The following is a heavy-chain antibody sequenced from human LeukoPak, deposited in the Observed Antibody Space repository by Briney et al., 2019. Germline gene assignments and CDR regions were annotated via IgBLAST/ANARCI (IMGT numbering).Heavy chain of an antibody. CDR2: ISSSSSYI. Sequence: GGSLRLSCAASGFTFSSFSMNWVRQAPGKGLEWVSSISSSSSYIYYADSVKGRFTISRDNAKNSLYLQMNSLRAEDTAVYYCARDPPEGVDYWGQGTLVTVSS. V-gene: IGHV3-21*01. CDR1: GFTFSSFS. J-gene: IGHJ4*02. D-gene: IGHD1-14*01. CDR3: ARDPPEGVDY.